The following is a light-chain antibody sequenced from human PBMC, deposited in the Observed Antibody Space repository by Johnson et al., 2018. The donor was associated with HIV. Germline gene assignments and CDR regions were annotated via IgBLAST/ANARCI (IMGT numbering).Light chain of an antibody. Sequence: QSVLTQPPSVSAAPGQKVTISCSGSSSNIGNNYVSWYQQLPGTAPKLLIYDNNKRPSGIPDRFSGSKSGTSATLGITGLQTGDEAEYYCGKWDSSLSAHVVGTGNKVTV. CDR2: DNN. CDR1: SSNIGNNY. CDR3: GKWDSSLSAHV. J-gene: IGLJ1*01. V-gene: IGLV1-51*01.